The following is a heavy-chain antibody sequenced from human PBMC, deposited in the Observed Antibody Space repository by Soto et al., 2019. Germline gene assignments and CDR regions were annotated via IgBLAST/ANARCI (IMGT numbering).Heavy chain of an antibody. CDR1: GGSFSGYY. CDR2: INHSGST. V-gene: IGHV4-34*01. J-gene: IGHJ3*02. CDR3: ASLAEDAFDI. Sequence: QVQLQQWGAGLLKPSETLSLTCAVYGGSFSGYYWSWIRQPPGKGLEWIGEINHSGSTNYNPSLKSRVTISVDTSKNQFSLKLSSVTAADTAVYYCASLAEDAFDIWGQGTMVTVSS.